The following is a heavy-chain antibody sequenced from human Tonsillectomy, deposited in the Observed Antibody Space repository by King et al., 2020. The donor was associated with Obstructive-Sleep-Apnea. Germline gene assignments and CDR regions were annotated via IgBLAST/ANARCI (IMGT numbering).Heavy chain of an antibody. Sequence: ITLKESGPTLVKPTHTLTLTCTFSGFSLSTSGVGVGWIRQPPGKALEWLALIYRDDEKRYSPSLNSRLTITKDTPKSQVVLTMTDMEPGDTATYYWAQWYSTSWLCFSHSYYGLNVWRQGTTVTVSS. J-gene: IGHJ6*02. CDR3: AQWYSTSWLCFSHSYYGLNV. D-gene: IGHD6-13*01. CDR1: GFSLSTSGVG. CDR2: IYRDDEK. V-gene: IGHV2-5*02.